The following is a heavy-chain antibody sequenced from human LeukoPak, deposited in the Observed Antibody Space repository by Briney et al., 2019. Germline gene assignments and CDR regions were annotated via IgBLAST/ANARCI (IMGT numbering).Heavy chain of an antibody. CDR2: ISGSDETT. V-gene: IGHV3-23*01. Sequence: GGSLRLPCAASGFTFSSSGMSWVRQAPGKGLEWVSSISGSDETTYYADSVKGRFTISRDNSKNTLYLQMNSLRAEDTAVYYCANNRYSSRWRGAFDVWGQGTMVTVSS. J-gene: IGHJ3*01. CDR1: GFTFSSSG. CDR3: ANNRYSSRWRGAFDV. D-gene: IGHD6-13*01.